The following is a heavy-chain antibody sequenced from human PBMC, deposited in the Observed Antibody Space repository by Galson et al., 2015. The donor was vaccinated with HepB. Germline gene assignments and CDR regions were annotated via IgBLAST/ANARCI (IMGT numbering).Heavy chain of an antibody. CDR2: TYYRSKWYN. CDR3: AREKMVRGVFNWFDP. V-gene: IGHV6-1*01. Sequence: CAISGDSVSSNSAAWNWIRQSPSRGLGWLGRTYYRSKWYNDYAVSVKSRITINPDTSKNQFSLQLNSVTPEDTAVYYCAREKMVRGVFNWFDPWGQGTLVTVSS. J-gene: IGHJ5*02. D-gene: IGHD3-10*01. CDR1: GDSVSSNSAA.